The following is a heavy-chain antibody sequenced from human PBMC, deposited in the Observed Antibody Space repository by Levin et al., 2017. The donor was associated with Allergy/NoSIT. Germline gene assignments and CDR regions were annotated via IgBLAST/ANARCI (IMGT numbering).Heavy chain of an antibody. CDR2: IGTAGDT. J-gene: IGHJ2*01. Sequence: GGSLRLSCAASGFTFSSYDMHWVRQATGKGLEWVSAIGTAGDTYYPGSVKGRFTISRENAKNSLYLQMNSLRAGDTAVYYCARGYYDILTGYSIWYFDLWGRGTLVTVSS. V-gene: IGHV3-13*01. CDR3: ARGYYDILTGYSIWYFDL. D-gene: IGHD3-9*01. CDR1: GFTFSSYD.